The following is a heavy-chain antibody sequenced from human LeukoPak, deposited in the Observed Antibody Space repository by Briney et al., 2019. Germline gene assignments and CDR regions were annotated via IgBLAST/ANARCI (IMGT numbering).Heavy chain of an antibody. Sequence: SETLSLTCAVYGGSFSGYYWSWIRQPPGKGLEWIGEINDSGSTKYNPSLKSRVTISVDTSKNQFSLKLNSVTAADTAVYYCASGLGAARSYFEYWGQGTLVTVSS. CDR2: INDSGST. D-gene: IGHD6-25*01. V-gene: IGHV4-34*01. CDR3: ASGLGAARSYFEY. CDR1: GGSFSGYY. J-gene: IGHJ4*02.